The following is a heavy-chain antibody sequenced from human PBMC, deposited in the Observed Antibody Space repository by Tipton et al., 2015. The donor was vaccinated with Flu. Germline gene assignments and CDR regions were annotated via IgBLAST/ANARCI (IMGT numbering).Heavy chain of an antibody. J-gene: IGHJ4*02. V-gene: IGHV3-48*03. Sequence: QLVQSGGGLVQPGGSLGLSCSASGFNLSSYEMNWVRQAPGKGLEWVSKIDIHSRSIDYADSVKGRFTISRDNAKNSLYLQMNGLRAEDTALYHCAREEGPHRHVGYYDSSGPIDYWGQGTLVTVSS. CDR3: AREEGPHRHVGYYDSSGPIDY. CDR1: GFNLSSYE. CDR2: IDIHSRSI. D-gene: IGHD3-22*01.